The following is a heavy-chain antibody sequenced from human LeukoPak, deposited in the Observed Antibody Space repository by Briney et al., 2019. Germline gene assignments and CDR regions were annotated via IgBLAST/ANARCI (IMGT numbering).Heavy chain of an antibody. CDR1: GYSFTSYW. D-gene: IGHD6-13*01. Sequence: KPGESLKISCKGSGYSFTSYWIGWVRQMPGKGLEWMGIIYPGDSDTRYSPSFQGQVTISADKSISTAYLQWSSLKASDTAMYYCARPAYSSSWFISDVGPGHAFDIWGQGTMVTVSS. CDR2: IYPGDSDT. J-gene: IGHJ3*02. V-gene: IGHV5-51*01. CDR3: ARPAYSSSWFISDVGPGHAFDI.